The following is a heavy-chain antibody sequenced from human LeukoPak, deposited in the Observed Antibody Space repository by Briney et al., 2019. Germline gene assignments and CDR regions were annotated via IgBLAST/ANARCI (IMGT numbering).Heavy chain of an antibody. CDR3: AKDPYYDPTNWFDP. V-gene: IGHV3-23*01. D-gene: IGHD3-3*01. CDR1: GFTFSSYA. Sequence: GGSLRLSCAASGFTFSSYAMSWLRQAPGKGLEWVSTISGSGGSTYYADSVKGRFTISRDNSKNTLFLQMNSLRAEDTAVYYCAKDPYYDPTNWFDPWGQGTLVTVSS. J-gene: IGHJ5*02. CDR2: ISGSGGST.